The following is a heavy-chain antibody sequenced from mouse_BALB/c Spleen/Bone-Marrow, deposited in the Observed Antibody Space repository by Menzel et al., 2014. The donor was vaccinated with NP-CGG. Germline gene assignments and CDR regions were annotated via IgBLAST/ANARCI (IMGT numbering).Heavy chain of an antibody. D-gene: IGHD3-1*01. CDR3: ARDRGHYFDY. CDR1: GYSITSGYY. V-gene: IGHV3-6*02. CDR2: KSYDGSN. Sequence: VQLQQSGPGLVKPSQSLSLTCSVTGYSITSGYYWNWIRQFPGNKLEWMGYKSYDGSNNYNPSLKNRMSITRDTSKNQFFLKLNSVPTEDTGTYYCARDRGHYFDYWGQGTTLTVSS. J-gene: IGHJ2*01.